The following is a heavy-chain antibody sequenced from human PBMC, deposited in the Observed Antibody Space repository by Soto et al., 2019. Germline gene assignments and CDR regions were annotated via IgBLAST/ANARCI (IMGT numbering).Heavy chain of an antibody. J-gene: IGHJ6*02. Sequence: SETLSLTCTVSGGSISSSSYYWGWIRQPPGKGLEWIGSIYYSGSTYYNPSLKSRVTISVDTSKNQFSLKLSSVTAADTAVYYCARTTAHSSSWSYYYYGMDVWGQGTTVTVSS. CDR3: ARTTAHSSSWSYYYYGMDV. V-gene: IGHV4-39*01. D-gene: IGHD6-13*01. CDR1: GGSISSSSYY. CDR2: IYYSGST.